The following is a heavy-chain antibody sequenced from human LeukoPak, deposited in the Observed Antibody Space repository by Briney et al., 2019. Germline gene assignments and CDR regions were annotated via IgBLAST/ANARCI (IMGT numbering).Heavy chain of an antibody. J-gene: IGHJ4*02. D-gene: IGHD2-15*01. CDR3: AKKARYCSGGYCYADVDY. V-gene: IGHV3-30*02. Sequence: GGSLRLSCGASGFPFSSSGMHSVRQAPGKGLEWVAFIGYDGSNKYYAESVKDRFTISRDNSKNTLFLQMNSLRTEDTAVYHCAKKARYCSGGYCYADVDYWGQGTPVTVSS. CDR1: GFPFSSSG. CDR2: IGYDGSNK.